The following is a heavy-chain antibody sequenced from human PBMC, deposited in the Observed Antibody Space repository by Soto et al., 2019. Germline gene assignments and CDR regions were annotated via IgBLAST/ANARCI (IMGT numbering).Heavy chain of an antibody. D-gene: IGHD3-3*01. CDR1: GYTFTSYD. CDR3: ARGRRGGDFWSGYYTG. V-gene: IGHV1-8*01. Sequence: GASVKVSCKASGYTFTSYDINWVRQATGQGLEWMGWMNPNSGNTGYAQKFQGRVTMTRNTSISTAYMELSSLRSEDTAVYYCARGRRGGDFWSGYYTGWGQGTLVTVSS. J-gene: IGHJ4*02. CDR2: MNPNSGNT.